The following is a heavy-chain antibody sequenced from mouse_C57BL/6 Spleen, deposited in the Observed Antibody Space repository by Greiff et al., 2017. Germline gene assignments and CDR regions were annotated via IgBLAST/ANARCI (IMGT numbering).Heavy chain of an antibody. D-gene: IGHD2-4*01. CDR1: GFTFSDYY. CDR2: INYDGSST. Sequence: EVQLVESEGGLVQPGSSMKLSCTASGFTFSDYYMAWVRQVPEKGLEWVANINYDGSSTYYLDSLKSRFIISRDNAKNILYLQMSSLKSEDTATYYCARMGYDYDVNWYFDVWGTGTTVTVSS. V-gene: IGHV5-16*01. CDR3: ARMGYDYDVNWYFDV. J-gene: IGHJ1*03.